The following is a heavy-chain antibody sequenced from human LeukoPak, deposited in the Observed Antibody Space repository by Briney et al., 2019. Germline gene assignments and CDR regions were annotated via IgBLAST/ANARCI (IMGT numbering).Heavy chain of an antibody. CDR1: GFTINTFT. J-gene: IGHJ4*02. V-gene: IGHV3-23*01. Sequence: PGGSLRLSCAASGFTINTFTMNWVRQAPGKGLEWVSTIRGAEGGTYYADSVKGQFTISRDNFENTLYLQMNYLREEDTALYYCAKAFSSGWSPFDYWGQGALVTVSS. CDR2: IRGAEGGT. D-gene: IGHD6-19*01. CDR3: AKAFSSGWSPFDY.